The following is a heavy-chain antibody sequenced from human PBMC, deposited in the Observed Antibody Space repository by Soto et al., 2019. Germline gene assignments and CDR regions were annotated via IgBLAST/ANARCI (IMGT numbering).Heavy chain of an antibody. V-gene: IGHV3-64*01. CDR1: GFTLSGYA. J-gene: IGHJ6*03. CDR2: ISSNGVGT. D-gene: IGHD6-6*01. CDR3: ARRARPDFYYMDV. Sequence: EVQLAESGGGLAQPGGSLRLSCSASGFTLSGYAMDWVRQAPGKGLEYVSGISSNGVGTYYANSVQGRFTISRDNSKNTVYLQMGSLRPEDMAVYYCARRARPDFYYMDVWGKGTTVTVS.